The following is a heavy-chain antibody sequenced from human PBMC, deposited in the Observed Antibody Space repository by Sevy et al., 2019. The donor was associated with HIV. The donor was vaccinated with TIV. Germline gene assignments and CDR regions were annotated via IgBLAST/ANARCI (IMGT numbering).Heavy chain of an antibody. Sequence: SETLSLTCAVYGGSFSGYYWSWIRQPPGKGLEWIGEINHSGSTNYNPSLKSRVTISVDTSKNQFSLKLSSVTVADTAVYYCARWGYDYVWGSYRPGRNWFDPWGQGTLVTVSS. V-gene: IGHV4-34*01. CDR1: GGSFSGYY. CDR3: ARWGYDYVWGSYRPGRNWFDP. D-gene: IGHD3-16*02. CDR2: INHSGST. J-gene: IGHJ5*02.